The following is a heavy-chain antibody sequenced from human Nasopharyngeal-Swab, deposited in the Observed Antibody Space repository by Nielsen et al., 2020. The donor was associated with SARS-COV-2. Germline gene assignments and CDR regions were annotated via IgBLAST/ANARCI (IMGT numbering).Heavy chain of an antibody. V-gene: IGHV4-30-4*01. CDR3: ARDIVVVVAATSYYYYYGMDV. J-gene: IGHJ6*02. CDR2: IYYSGST. CDR1: GGSISSGEYY. Sequence: SETLSLTCTVSGGSISSGEYYWSWIRQPPGKGLEWIGYIYYSGSTYYNPSLKSRVTISVDTSKNQFSLKLSSVTAADTAVYYCARDIVVVVAATSYYYYYGMDVWGQGTTVTVSS. D-gene: IGHD2-15*01.